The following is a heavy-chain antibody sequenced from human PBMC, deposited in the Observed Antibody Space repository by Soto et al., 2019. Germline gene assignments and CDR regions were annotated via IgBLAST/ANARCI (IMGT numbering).Heavy chain of an antibody. V-gene: IGHV3-48*01. D-gene: IGHD2-15*01. J-gene: IGHJ4*02. CDR3: AREACSGGSCYSVDFLGY. CDR1: GFTFSSYS. CDR2: ISSSSSTI. Sequence: GGSLRLSCAASGFTFSSYSMNWVRQAPGKGLEWVSYISSSSSTIYYADSVKGRFTISRDNAKNSLYLQMNSLRAEDTAVYYCAREACSGGSCYSVDFLGYWGQGTLVTVSS.